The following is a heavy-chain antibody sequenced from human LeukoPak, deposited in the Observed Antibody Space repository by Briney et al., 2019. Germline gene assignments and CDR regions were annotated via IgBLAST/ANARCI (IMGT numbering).Heavy chain of an antibody. CDR1: GGSISSSDYY. Sequence: SETPSLTCTVSGGSISSSDYYWVWIRQPPGKGLEWVGTIFYIGNTYYNPSLRSRVTISVDTSMNQFSLKLSSVTAADTAVYYCARALSSSWALFDYWGPGTLVTVSS. CDR2: IFYIGNT. CDR3: ARALSSSWALFDY. V-gene: IGHV4-39*01. J-gene: IGHJ4*02. D-gene: IGHD6-13*01.